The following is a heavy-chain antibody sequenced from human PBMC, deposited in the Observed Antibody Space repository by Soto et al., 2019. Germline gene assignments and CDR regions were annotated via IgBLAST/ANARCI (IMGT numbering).Heavy chain of an antibody. J-gene: IGHJ5*02. V-gene: IGHV4-59*01. D-gene: IGHD4-17*01. Sequence: QVHLVESGPGLVKPSETLSLTCTISGGSISPYSWTWIRQSPGKGLEWIGYVSHSGRTFYTPSLKSLLTMSLDTSRSHFSLRLKSVSAADTAVYYCARLLGGYDDYGGWFAPWGQGTLVTVSS. CDR3: ARLLGGYDDYGGWFAP. CDR2: VSHSGRT. CDR1: GGSISPYS.